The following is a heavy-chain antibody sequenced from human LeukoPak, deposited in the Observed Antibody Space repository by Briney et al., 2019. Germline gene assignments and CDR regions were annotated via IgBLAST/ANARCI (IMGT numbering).Heavy chain of an antibody. Sequence: GGSLRLSCAVSGLTFRSYWMRWVRQAPGKGVEWVANINQGGSEKYCVDSVRGRFTISRDNAKNLLHLQMDTLRADDTAVYYCARERDGRFFDYWGQGTLDTVSS. D-gene: IGHD5-24*01. CDR1: GLTFRSYW. J-gene: IGHJ4*02. CDR2: INQGGSEK. V-gene: IGHV3-7*01. CDR3: ARERDGRFFDY.